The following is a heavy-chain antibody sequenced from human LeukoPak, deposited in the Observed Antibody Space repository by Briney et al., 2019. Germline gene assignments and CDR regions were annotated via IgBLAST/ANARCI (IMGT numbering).Heavy chain of an antibody. CDR2: ISGSGSDT. CDR1: GFTFSSYA. Sequence: GGSLRLSCAASGFTFSSYAMSWVRQAPGKGLEWVSVISGSGSDTYYADSVKGRFTISRDNSKNTLYLQMNSLRAEDTAVYYRARGPNYYDSSGFHYRDWGQGTLVTVSS. D-gene: IGHD3-22*01. V-gene: IGHV3-23*01. J-gene: IGHJ4*02. CDR3: ARGPNYYDSSGFHYRD.